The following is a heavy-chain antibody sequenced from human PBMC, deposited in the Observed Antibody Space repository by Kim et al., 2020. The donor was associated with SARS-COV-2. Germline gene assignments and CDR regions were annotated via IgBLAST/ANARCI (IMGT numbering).Heavy chain of an antibody. CDR3: ARRAWGGDLIEHYFDY. J-gene: IGHJ4*02. CDR2: TLPGDTLT. CDR1: GYSYVRHW. Sequence: GESLKISCKASGYSYVRHWIGWVRQRPGKGLEWVGVTLPGDTLTQVSASLQGHVTLSVDASINTAYLHWSSLKASDTATYFCARRAWGGDLIEHYFDYWGQGTPVTVFS. D-gene: IGHD3-16*01. V-gene: IGHV5-51*01.